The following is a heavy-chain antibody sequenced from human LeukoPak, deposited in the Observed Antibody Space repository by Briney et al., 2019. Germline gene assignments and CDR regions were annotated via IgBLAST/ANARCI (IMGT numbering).Heavy chain of an antibody. CDR1: GFPFSAYA. CDR2: ISASGDTT. J-gene: IGHJ4*02. V-gene: IGHV3-23*01. D-gene: IGHD6-19*01. CDR3: ANHKYSSGGGYYFDY. Sequence: QSGGSLRLSCAASGFPFSAYAMSWVRQAPGKGLEWVSAISASGDTTYYADSVRGRFTTSRDNSKNMLYLQMNSLRAEDTAVYYCANHKYSSGGGYYFDYWGQGTLVTVSS.